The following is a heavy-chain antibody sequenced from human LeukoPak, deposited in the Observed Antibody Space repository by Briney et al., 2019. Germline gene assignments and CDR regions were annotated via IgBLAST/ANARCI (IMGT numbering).Heavy chain of an antibody. V-gene: IGHV3-30-3*01. Sequence: PGGSLRLSCAASGFTFSSYAMHWVRQAPGKGLEWVAVISDDGSNKYYADSVKGRFTISRDNSKNTLYLQMNSLRAEDTAVYYCARDPRLAYYFDYWGQGTLVTVSS. CDR1: GFTFSSYA. CDR2: ISDDGSNK. CDR3: ARDPRLAYYFDY. D-gene: IGHD6-19*01. J-gene: IGHJ4*02.